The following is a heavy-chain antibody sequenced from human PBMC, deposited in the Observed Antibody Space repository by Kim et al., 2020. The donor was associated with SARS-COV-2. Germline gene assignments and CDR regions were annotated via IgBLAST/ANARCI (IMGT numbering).Heavy chain of an antibody. V-gene: IGHV5-51*01. Sequence: RYSPSFQGQVTISADKSISTAYLQWSSLKASDTAMYDCARRPSGDSYADYWGQGTLVTVSS. CDR3: ARRPSGDSYADY. J-gene: IGHJ4*02. D-gene: IGHD5-18*01.